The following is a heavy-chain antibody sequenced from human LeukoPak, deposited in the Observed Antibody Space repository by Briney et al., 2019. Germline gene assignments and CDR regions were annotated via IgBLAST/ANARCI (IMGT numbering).Heavy chain of an antibody. V-gene: IGHV4-59*08. CDR1: GGSISSYY. CDR3: ARHLYCSGGTCYSGHYYYGMDV. J-gene: IGHJ6*02. Sequence: SETLSLTCTVSGGSISSYYWSWIRQPRAKGLEWIGDIYYSGNTNYNPSLKRRVTISVDTSKNQFSLKLSSVTAADTAVYYCARHLYCSGGTCYSGHYYYGMDVWGQGTTVTVSS. D-gene: IGHD2-15*01. CDR2: IYYSGNT.